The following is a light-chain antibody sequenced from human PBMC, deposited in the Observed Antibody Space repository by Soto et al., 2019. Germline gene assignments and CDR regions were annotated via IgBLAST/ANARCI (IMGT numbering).Light chain of an antibody. V-gene: IGLV1-44*01. CDR3: AAWDDSLNGLV. CDR2: SNS. Sequence: QSVVTQPPSASGTPGQRVTISCSGSSCNIGTNTVNWYQQLPRTAPKLLIYSNSQRPSGVPDRFSGSKSDTSASLAISGLQSEDEADYYCAAWDDSLNGLVFGGGTKLTVL. J-gene: IGLJ2*01. CDR1: SCNIGTNT.